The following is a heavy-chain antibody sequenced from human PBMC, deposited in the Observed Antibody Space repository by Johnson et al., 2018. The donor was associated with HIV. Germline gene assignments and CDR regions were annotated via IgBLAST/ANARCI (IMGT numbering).Heavy chain of an antibody. CDR3: ARGCGDCYPGDDAFDI. D-gene: IGHD2-21*02. CDR2: IRSHGGST. CDR1: GFTFSSYA. V-gene: IGHV3-64*01. Sequence: VQLLESGGGLVQPGGSLRLSCAASGFTFSSYAMHWVRQAPGKGLDYVSAIRSHGGSTYYANSVKGRFTISRDNSKNTLYLQMGSLRAEDMAVYYCARGCGDCYPGDDAFDIWGQGKMVTVSS. J-gene: IGHJ3*02.